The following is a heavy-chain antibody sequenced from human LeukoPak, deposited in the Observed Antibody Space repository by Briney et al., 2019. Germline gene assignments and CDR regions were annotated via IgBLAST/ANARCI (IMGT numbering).Heavy chain of an antibody. CDR2: ISSSSSYI. J-gene: IGHJ4*02. CDR3: ARDWGGYNAFDY. Sequence: PGGSLRLSCAASGFTFSSYSMNWVRQAPGKGLEWVSSISSSSSYIYYADSVKGRFTISRDNAKNSLYLQMNSLRAEDTAVYYCARDWGGYNAFDYWGQGTLVTVSS. D-gene: IGHD5-24*01. V-gene: IGHV3-21*01. CDR1: GFTFSSYS.